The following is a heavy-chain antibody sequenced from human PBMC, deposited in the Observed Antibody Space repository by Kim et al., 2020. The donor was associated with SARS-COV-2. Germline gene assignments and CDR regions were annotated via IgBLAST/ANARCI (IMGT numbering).Heavy chain of an antibody. D-gene: IGHD6-19*01. CDR2: VNNGGNS. CDR3: AKDHQSSGWPTFDY. Sequence: GGSLRLSCAASGFTFSRYAMSWVHQAPGKGPEWIASVNNGGNSYYADSVKGRFTVSRDNNKNTLDLQMNSLTAEDTALYYCAKDHQSSGWPTFDYWGQGTLVTVSS. CDR1: GFTFSRYA. V-gene: IGHV3-23*01. J-gene: IGHJ4*02.